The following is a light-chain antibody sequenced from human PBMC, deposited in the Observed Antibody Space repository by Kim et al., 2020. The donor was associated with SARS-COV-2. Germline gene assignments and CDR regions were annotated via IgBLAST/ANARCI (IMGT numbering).Light chain of an antibody. Sequence: SASVGDRVSITCRERRIIETYLAWYQQKPGNAPALLIYQASSLHIGVPSRFSGSGSGTEFTLTINSLQPEDFATYYCQHYIRFPYTFGQGTKLEI. CDR3: QHYIRFPYT. V-gene: IGKV1-5*01. J-gene: IGKJ2*01. CDR2: QAS. CDR1: RIIETY.